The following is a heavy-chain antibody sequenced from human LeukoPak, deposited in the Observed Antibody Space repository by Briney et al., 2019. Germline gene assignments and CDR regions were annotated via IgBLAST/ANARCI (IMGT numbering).Heavy chain of an antibody. D-gene: IGHD2-15*01. CDR3: ARGLAASCWFDP. V-gene: IGHV4-34*01. J-gene: IGHJ5*02. CDR1: GGSFSGYY. Sequence: PSETLSLTCAVYGGSFSGYYWSWIRQPPGKGLEWIGEINHSGSTNYNPSLKSRVTISVDTSKNQFSLKLSSVTAADTAVYYCARGLAASCWFDPWGQGTLVTVS. CDR2: INHSGST.